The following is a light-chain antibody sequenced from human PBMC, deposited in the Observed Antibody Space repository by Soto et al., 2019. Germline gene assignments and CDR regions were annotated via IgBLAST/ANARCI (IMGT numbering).Light chain of an antibody. CDR2: DVS. CDR1: SSDVGGYNY. V-gene: IGLV2-14*01. Sequence: QSVLTQPASGSGSPGQSISISYPGTSSDVGGYNYVSWYQQHPGKAPKFMIYDVSNRPSGVSNRFSGSKSGNTASLTISGLQAEDEADYYCSSYTTSNTRQIVFGTGTKVTVL. CDR3: SSYTTSNTRQIV. J-gene: IGLJ1*01.